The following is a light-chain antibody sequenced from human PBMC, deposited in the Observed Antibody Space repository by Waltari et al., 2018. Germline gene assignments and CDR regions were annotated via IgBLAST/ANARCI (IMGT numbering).Light chain of an antibody. Sequence: SYVMTQTPSLSVAPGTTARITCGGNNIGDNSVQWYQQKPGQAPVLVIYYDSDRPSDIPERFSGSNSGNRATLTISRVEAGDEADYYCQVWDSSSDHHVVFGGGTKLTVL. CDR1: NIGDNS. V-gene: IGLV3-21*01. J-gene: IGLJ2*01. CDR3: QVWDSSSDHHVV. CDR2: YDS.